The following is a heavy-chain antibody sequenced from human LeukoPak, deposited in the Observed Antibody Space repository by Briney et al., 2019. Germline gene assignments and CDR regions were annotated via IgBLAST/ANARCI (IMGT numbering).Heavy chain of an antibody. CDR3: ARAVRLGYCSSTSCSNDAFDI. CDR2: IYYSGST. CDR1: GGSISSYY. D-gene: IGHD2-2*01. J-gene: IGHJ3*02. Sequence: SETLSLTCTVSGGSISSYYWSWIRQPPGKGLEWIGYIYYSGSTNYNPSLKSRVTISVDTSKNQFSLKLSSVTAADTAVYYCARAVRLGYCSSTSCSNDAFDIWGQGTMVTVSS. V-gene: IGHV4-59*01.